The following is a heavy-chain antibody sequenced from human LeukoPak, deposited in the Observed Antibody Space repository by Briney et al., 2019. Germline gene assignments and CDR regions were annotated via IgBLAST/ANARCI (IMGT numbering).Heavy chain of an antibody. D-gene: IGHD6-13*01. J-gene: IGHJ4*02. CDR1: GFTFDDYA. CDR2: ISWNSGSI. CDR3: AKAVIAAAGSIPTYFDY. V-gene: IGHV3-9*01. Sequence: GRSLRLSCAASGFTFDDYAMHWVRQAPGKGLEWDSGISWNSGSIGYADSVKGRFTISRDNAKNSLYLQMNSLRAEDTALYYCAKAVIAAAGSIPTYFDYWGQGTLVTVSS.